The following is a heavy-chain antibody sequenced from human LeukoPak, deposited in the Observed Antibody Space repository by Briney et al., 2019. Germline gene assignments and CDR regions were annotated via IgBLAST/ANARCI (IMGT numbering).Heavy chain of an antibody. Sequence: GGSLRLSCAASGFTFSNYAMSRVRQAPGKGPEWVSTISGSGGGTYYGDSVKGRFTISRDNSKNTLYLQMNSLRAEDTAVYYCAKKLRFLEWPPRDAFNIWGQGTMVTVSS. CDR2: ISGSGGGT. J-gene: IGHJ3*02. V-gene: IGHV3-23*01. D-gene: IGHD3-3*01. CDR3: AKKLRFLEWPPRDAFNI. CDR1: GFTFSNYA.